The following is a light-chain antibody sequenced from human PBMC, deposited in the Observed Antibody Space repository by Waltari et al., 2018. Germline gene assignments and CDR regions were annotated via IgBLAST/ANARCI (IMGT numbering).Light chain of an antibody. Sequence: EIVMTQSPASLSLSPGERATLSCRASQSVTSNLAWYQQKPGQAPRLLTYGASTRAAVIPVRFSGSGSGTEFTLTVSGLQSEDFAIYYCQQYNDWPPWTFGQGTKVEIK. CDR1: QSVTSN. CDR2: GAS. J-gene: IGKJ1*01. V-gene: IGKV3-15*01. CDR3: QQYNDWPPWT.